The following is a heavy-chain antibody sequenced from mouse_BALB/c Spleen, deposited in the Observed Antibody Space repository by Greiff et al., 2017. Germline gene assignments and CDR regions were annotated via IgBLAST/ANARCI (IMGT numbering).Heavy chain of an antibody. Sequence: DVKLVESGGGLVQPGGSRKLSCAASGFTFSSFGMHWVRQAPEKGLEWVAYISSGSCTIYYADTVKGRFTISRDNPKNTLFLQMTSLRSEDTAMYYCARGGYGNGAWFAYWGQGTLVTVSA. CDR1: GFTFSSFG. D-gene: IGHD2-10*02. CDR2: ISSGSCTI. J-gene: IGHJ3*01. V-gene: IGHV5-17*02. CDR3: ARGGYGNGAWFAY.